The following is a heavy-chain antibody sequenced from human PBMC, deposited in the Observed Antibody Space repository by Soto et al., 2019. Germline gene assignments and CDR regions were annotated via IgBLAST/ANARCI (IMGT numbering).Heavy chain of an antibody. V-gene: IGHV3-21*01. Sequence: EVQLVESGGGLVKPGGSLRLSCAASGFTFSSYSMNWVRQAPGKGLEWVSSISSSSSYIYYADSVKGRFTISRDNAKNSLYLQMNRLRAGDTAVYYCARAPYYYDSGGYWAYWGQGTLVTVSS. D-gene: IGHD3-22*01. CDR2: ISSSSSYI. CDR3: ARAPYYYDSGGYWAY. CDR1: GFTFSSYS. J-gene: IGHJ4*02.